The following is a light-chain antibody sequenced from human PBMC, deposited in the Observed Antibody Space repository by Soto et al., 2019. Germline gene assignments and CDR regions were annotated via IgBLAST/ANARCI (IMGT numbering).Light chain of an antibody. CDR1: SSDVGGYNY. J-gene: IGLJ1*01. CDR3: SSYTSSSTLV. V-gene: IGLV2-14*01. Sequence: QSALTQPASVSGSPGQSITISCTGTSSDVGGYNYVSWYQQHPGKAPKLMIYEVSNRPSGASNRFSGSKSGNTASLTISGLQAEDEADYYCSSYTSSSTLVFGTGTKVTVL. CDR2: EVS.